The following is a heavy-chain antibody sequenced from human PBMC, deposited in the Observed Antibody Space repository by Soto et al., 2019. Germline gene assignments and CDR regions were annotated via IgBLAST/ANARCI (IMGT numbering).Heavy chain of an antibody. CDR2: IYYGGNT. Sequence: QVQLRESGPGVVKPSETLSLICSFSSGSVTSGRFFWSWVRQHPGKGLEWIGHIYYGGNTYYNPSPKSRVAMSGDTSKNRFSLTLSALTAADTAVYYCARSLPGGTIFYMDVWGEGTTVTVSS. J-gene: IGHJ6*03. CDR3: ARSLPGGTIFYMDV. D-gene: IGHD2-2*01. V-gene: IGHV4-31*02. CDR1: SGSVTSGRFF.